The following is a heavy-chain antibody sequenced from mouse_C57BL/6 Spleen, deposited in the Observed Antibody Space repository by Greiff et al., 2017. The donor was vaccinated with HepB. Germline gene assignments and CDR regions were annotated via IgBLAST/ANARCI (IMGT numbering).Heavy chain of an antibody. V-gene: IGHV1-52*01. CDR1: GYTFTSYW. CDR2: IDPSDSET. J-gene: IGHJ3*01. D-gene: IGHD2-5*01. Sequence: QVQLQQPGAELVRPGSSVKLSCKASGYTFTSYWMHWVKQRPIQGLEWIGNIDPSDSETHYNQKFKDKATLTVDKSSSTAYMQLSSLTSEDSAVYYCARADYSKEGFAYWGQGTLVTVSA. CDR3: ARADYSKEGFAY.